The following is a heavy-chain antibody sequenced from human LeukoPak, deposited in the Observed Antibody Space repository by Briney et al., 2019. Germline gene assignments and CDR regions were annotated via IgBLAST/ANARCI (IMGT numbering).Heavy chain of an antibody. V-gene: IGHV4-4*07. CDR2: IYSSGST. J-gene: IGHJ4*02. CDR1: GGSIRSFY. D-gene: IGHD6-6*01. CDR3: ARGDRPDFDY. Sequence: PSETLSLTCTVSGGSIRSFYWSWIRQPAGKGLEWIGRIYSSGSTTHNPSLKSRVTMSVDASKNQFSLKLTSVTAADTAVYYCARGDRPDFDYWGQGTLVTVSS.